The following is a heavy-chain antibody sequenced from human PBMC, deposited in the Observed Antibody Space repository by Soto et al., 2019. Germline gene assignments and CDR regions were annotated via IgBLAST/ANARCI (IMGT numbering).Heavy chain of an antibody. CDR2: IYYNGIT. CDR3: ARASLTYRVMTGSYT. J-gene: IGHJ5*02. V-gene: IGHV4-59*01. CDR1: GGSIDNYY. D-gene: IGHD1-20*01. Sequence: SETLSLTCIVSGGSIDNYYWSWSRQTPGKGLEWIAYIYYNGITNYNPSLKSRVTISLDTPRNQFSLKLSSVTTADAAVYYCARASLTYRVMTGSYTCGQGTLLTVSP.